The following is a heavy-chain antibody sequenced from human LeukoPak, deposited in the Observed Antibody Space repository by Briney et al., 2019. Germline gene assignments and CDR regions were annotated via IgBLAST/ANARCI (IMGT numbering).Heavy chain of an antibody. CDR3: ARELGDSNYFDY. V-gene: IGHV4-31*03. D-gene: IGHD3-22*01. CDR1: GGSISSGGYY. Sequence: SETLSLTCTVSGGSISSGGYYWSWIRQHPGKGLEWIGYIYYSGSTYYNPSLKSRVTISVDTSKNQFSRKLSSVTAADTAVYYCARELGDSNYFDYWGQGTLVTVSS. J-gene: IGHJ4*02. CDR2: IYYSGST.